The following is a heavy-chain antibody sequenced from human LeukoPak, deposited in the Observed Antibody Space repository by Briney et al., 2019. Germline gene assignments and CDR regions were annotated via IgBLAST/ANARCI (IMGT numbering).Heavy chain of an antibody. D-gene: IGHD6-13*01. CDR2: IYYSGTT. V-gene: IGHV4-59*01. CDR3: ARGVYIAAAQYGY. J-gene: IGHJ4*02. Sequence: SETLSLTCTVSGGSISSYYWSWIRQPPGKGLEWIGYIYYSGTTNYNPSLKSRVTISVDTSKNQFSLKLSSGSAADTAGYYGARGVYIAAAQYGYWGQGTLVSVSS. CDR1: GGSISSYY.